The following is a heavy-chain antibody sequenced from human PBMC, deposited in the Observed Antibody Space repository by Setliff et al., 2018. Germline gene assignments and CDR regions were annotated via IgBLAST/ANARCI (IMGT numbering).Heavy chain of an antibody. CDR2: ISGYNGNT. J-gene: IGHJ6*03. CDR1: GYTFTGYY. CDR3: ARGPSGWSSATSRYYFYMDV. D-gene: IGHD6-19*01. Sequence: ASVKVSCKASGYTFTGYYMHWIRQAPGQGLEWMGWISGYNGNTDYAQNLQGRVTMTIDTSTNTAYMELTSLRSDDAAVYYCARGPSGWSSATSRYYFYMDVWGKGTTVT. V-gene: IGHV1-18*04.